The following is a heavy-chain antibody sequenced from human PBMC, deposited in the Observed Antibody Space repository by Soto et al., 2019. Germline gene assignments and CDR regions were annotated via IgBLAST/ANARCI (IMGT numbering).Heavy chain of an antibody. D-gene: IGHD2-2*02. CDR2: IVPILDIA. J-gene: IGHJ4*02. V-gene: IGHV1-69*02. CDR3: EMEYCSSTSCYRDY. CDR1: GGTFSSYT. Sequence: QVQLVQSGAEVKKPGSSVKVSCKASGGTFSSYTISWVRQAPGQGLEWMGRIVPILDIANYAQKFQGRVTITADKSTSTAYMKLGSLRSEDTAVYYCEMEYCSSTSCYRDYWGQGTLVTVSS.